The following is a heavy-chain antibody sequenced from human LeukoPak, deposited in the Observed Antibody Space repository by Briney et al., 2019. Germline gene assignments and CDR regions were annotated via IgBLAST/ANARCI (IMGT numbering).Heavy chain of an antibody. J-gene: IGHJ4*02. Sequence: GGSLRLSCVASGFNFSSDGMHWVRQAPGKGLEWLTVMSHDGTYKSYAADVKGRFTTSRDNSKNTLYLQINSLRAEDTAVYYCATDHAAMPAYWGQGTLVTVSS. V-gene: IGHV3-30*03. CDR1: GFNFSSDG. CDR2: MSHDGTYK. D-gene: IGHD2-2*01. CDR3: ATDHAAMPAY.